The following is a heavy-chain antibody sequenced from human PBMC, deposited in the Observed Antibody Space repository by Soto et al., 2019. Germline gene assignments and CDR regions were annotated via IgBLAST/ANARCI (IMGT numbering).Heavy chain of an antibody. Sequence: GGSLRLSCAASGFTFDDYTMHWVRQAPGKGLEWVSLISWDGGSTYYADSVKGRFTISRDNSKNSLYLQMNSLRTEDTALYYCAKALGRDGYNFGYYYYGMDVWGQGTTVTVSS. CDR1: GFTFDDYT. D-gene: IGHD5-12*01. J-gene: IGHJ6*02. CDR3: AKALGRDGYNFGYYYYGMDV. V-gene: IGHV3-43*01. CDR2: ISWDGGST.